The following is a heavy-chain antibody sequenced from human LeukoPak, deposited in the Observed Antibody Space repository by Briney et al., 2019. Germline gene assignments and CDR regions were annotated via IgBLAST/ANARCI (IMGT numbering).Heavy chain of an antibody. CDR2: IIPILGIA. V-gene: IGHV1-69*10. D-gene: IGHD2-2*01. CDR1: GDALSSYA. Sequence: SVKVSCKATGDALSSYAISWVRQAPGQGLEWMGWIIPILGIANYAQKFQGRVTISADKSTSTSYLELSSLRAEDTTVYYCARSEGDIVVVPAAMGGWFDYWGLGTLVTVSS. CDR3: ARSEGDIVVVPAAMGGWFDY. J-gene: IGHJ4*02.